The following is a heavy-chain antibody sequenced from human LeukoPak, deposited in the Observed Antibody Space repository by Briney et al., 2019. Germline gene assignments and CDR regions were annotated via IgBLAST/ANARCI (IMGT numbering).Heavy chain of an antibody. CDR2: ISYDGSNK. D-gene: IGHD2-15*01. V-gene: IGHV3-30*18. J-gene: IGHJ4*02. Sequence: GGSLRLSCAASGFTFSSYGMHWVRQAPGKGLEWVAVISYDGSNKYYADSVKGRFTISRDNSKNTLYLQMNSLRAEDTAVYYCAKGSCSGGSCYSDYWGQGTLVTVSS. CDR3: AKGSCSGGSCYSDY. CDR1: GFTFSSYG.